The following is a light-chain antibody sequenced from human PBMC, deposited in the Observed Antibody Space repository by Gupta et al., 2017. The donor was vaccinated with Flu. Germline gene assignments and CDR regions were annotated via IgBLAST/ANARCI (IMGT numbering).Light chain of an antibody. Sequence: GDRVTLTCRASQDVYTWLAWYQQKPGRVPKLLIYKASSLESGIPSRFNGSGSGAEFTLSIISLQPDDCATYFCHQYNNYPLTFGGGTKVEIK. CDR3: HQYNNYPLT. CDR2: KAS. CDR1: QDVYTW. J-gene: IGKJ4*01. V-gene: IGKV1-5*03.